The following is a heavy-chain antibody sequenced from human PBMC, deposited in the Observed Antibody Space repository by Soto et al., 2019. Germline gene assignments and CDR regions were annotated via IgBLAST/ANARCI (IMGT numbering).Heavy chain of an antibody. D-gene: IGHD3-3*01. V-gene: IGHV3-64*01. J-gene: IGHJ4*02. Sequence: PGGSLRLSCAASGFTFSSYAMHWVRQAPGKGLEYVSAISSNGGSTYYANSVKGRFTISRDNSKNTLYLQMGSLRAEDMAVYYCARGGVTILRTYYFVYWGQGTLVTVS. CDR3: ARGGVTILRTYYFVY. CDR2: ISSNGGST. CDR1: GFTFSSYA.